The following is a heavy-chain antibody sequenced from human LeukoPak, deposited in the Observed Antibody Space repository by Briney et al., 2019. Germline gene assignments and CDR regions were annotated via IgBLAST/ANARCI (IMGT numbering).Heavy chain of an antibody. CDR2: VFTTGTT. V-gene: IGHV4-4*07. CDR3: ARHSPTGWYYFDS. D-gene: IGHD6-19*01. Sequence: PSETLSLTCSVSGDSMATFDWSWIRQPAGKGLQWVGQVFTTGTTAYSASLKSRLTISLDKSNNQVSLKLISVTAADTAVYYRARHSPTGWYYFDSWGQGALVIVSS. CDR1: GDSMATFD. J-gene: IGHJ4*02.